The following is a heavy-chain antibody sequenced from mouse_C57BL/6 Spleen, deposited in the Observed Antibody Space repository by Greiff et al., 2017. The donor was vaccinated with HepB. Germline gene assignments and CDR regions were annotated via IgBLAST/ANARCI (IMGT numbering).Heavy chain of an antibody. Sequence: EVMLVESGGDLVKPGGSLKLSCAASGFTFSSYGMSWVRQTPDKRLEWVATISSGGSYTYYPDSVKGRFTISRDNAKNTLYLQMSSLKSEDTAMYYCARQGLLDWYFDVWGTGTTVTVSS. J-gene: IGHJ1*03. CDR3: ARQGLLDWYFDV. D-gene: IGHD2-3*01. CDR1: GFTFSSYG. V-gene: IGHV5-6*01. CDR2: ISSGGSYT.